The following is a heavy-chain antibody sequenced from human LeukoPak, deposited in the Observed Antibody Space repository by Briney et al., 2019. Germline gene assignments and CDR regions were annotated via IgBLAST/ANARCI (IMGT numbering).Heavy chain of an antibody. V-gene: IGHV4-59*01. Sequence: SETLSLTCTVSGGSISSYYWSWIRQPPGKGLEWIGYIYYSGITNYSPSLKSRVTISVDTSKRQFSLKVTSVTTADTAVYYCARGDKRVTFGGVIVPFDYWGQGTLVTVSS. CDR1: GGSISSYY. CDR2: IYYSGIT. J-gene: IGHJ4*02. D-gene: IGHD3-16*02. CDR3: ARGDKRVTFGGVIVPFDY.